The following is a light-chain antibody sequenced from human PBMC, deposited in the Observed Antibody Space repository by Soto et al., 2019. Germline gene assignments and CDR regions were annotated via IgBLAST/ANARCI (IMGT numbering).Light chain of an antibody. CDR1: SSDVGGYNY. J-gene: IGLJ2*01. CDR2: EVN. Sequence: QSALTQPPSASGSPGQSVAISCTGTSSDVGGYNYVSWYQQHPGKAPKLMIYEVNKRPSGVPDRFSGSKSGNTASLTVSGLQAEDEADYYCCSYTTSNTVIFGGGTKLTVL. V-gene: IGLV2-8*01. CDR3: CSYTTSNTVI.